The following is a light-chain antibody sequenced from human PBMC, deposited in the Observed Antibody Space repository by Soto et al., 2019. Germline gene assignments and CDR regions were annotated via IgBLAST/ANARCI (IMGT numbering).Light chain of an antibody. CDR3: QQDNNWPPP. Sequence: VMTQAPATLSVSPVERATLSCRASQTINNNVAWYQLKDGQVPRLVIYGASTRATDIPARFSGSGSGTEFTLTISSLQSEDFAEYHCQQDNNWPPPFGQVTKVDIK. CDR2: GAS. CDR1: QTINNN. J-gene: IGKJ1*01. V-gene: IGKV3-15*01.